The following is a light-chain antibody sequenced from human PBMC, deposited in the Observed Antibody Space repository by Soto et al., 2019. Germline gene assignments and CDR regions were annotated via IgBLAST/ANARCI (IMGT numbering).Light chain of an antibody. CDR1: QSISQY. CDR2: DAS. V-gene: IGKV1-5*01. Sequence: DIQMTQSPSSLSASVGDRVTITCRASQSISQYLAWYQQKPGKAPKLVIYDASSLEGGIPSRFSGSGSGTKFTLTISSLQPADFATYYCQQYNSESTFGQGTKLGIK. J-gene: IGKJ2*01. CDR3: QQYNSEST.